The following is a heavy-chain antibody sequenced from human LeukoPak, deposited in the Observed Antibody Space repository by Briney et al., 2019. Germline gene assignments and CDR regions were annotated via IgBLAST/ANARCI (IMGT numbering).Heavy chain of an antibody. CDR1: GYTFTSYG. CDR3: ARDRDSSGPYYFDY. V-gene: IGHV1-18*01. CDR2: ISAYNGNT. Sequence: ASVKVSCTASGYTFTSYGISWVRQAPGQGLEWMGWISAYNGNTNYAQKLQGRVTMTTDTSTSTAYMELRSLRSDDTAVYYCARDRDSSGPYYFDYWGQGTLVTVSS. D-gene: IGHD3-22*01. J-gene: IGHJ4*02.